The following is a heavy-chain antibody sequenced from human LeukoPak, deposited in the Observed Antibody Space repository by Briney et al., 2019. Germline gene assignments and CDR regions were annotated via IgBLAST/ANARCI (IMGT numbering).Heavy chain of an antibody. CDR2: VSGSGGST. J-gene: IGHJ4*02. D-gene: IGHD3-10*01. Sequence: GGSLRLSCAASGFTFSSYAMSWVRQAPGKGLEWVSGVSGSGGSTYYADSVKGRFTISRDNSKNTLYLQMNSLRAEDTAVYYCAKVGSGASPADYFDYWGQGNLVTVSS. CDR1: GFTFSSYA. V-gene: IGHV3-23*01. CDR3: AKVGSGASPADYFDY.